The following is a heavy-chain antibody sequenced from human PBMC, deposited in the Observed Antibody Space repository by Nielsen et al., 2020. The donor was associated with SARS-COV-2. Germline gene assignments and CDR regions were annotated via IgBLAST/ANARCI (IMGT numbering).Heavy chain of an antibody. CDR3: ARGGRVIGAPGPTYS. J-gene: IGHJ4*02. CDR2: ISPYNGHT. D-gene: IGHD2/OR15-2a*01. CDR1: GYTFAISN. Sequence: ASVKVSCKASGYTFAISNINWVGQAPGQGLEWMGWISPYNGHTNYAEKFRGRFTMTADTSTDTAYMELTSLRSDDTAFYYCARGGRVIGAPGPTYSWGQGTLVTVSS. V-gene: IGHV1-18*04.